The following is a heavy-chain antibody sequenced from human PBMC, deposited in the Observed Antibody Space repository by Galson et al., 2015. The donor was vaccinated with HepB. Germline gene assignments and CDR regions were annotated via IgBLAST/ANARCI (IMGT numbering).Heavy chain of an antibody. CDR2: INADDSNT. J-gene: IGHJ4*02. Sequence: QSGAEVTKPGESLKISCKGSGYSFNHYWIGWVRQMPGKGLGWMGIINADDSNTRYSPSFEGQVTISADKSTSTAFLQWSSLKASDTAMYYCARRLSGSYYNGFDYWGQGTLVTVSS. V-gene: IGHV5-51*01. D-gene: IGHD3-10*01. CDR3: ARRLSGSYYNGFDY. CDR1: GYSFNHYW.